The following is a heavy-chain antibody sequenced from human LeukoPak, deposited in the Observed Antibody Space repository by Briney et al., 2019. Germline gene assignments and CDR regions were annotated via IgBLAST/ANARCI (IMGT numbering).Heavy chain of an antibody. CDR1: GFTFSSYS. Sequence: PGGSLRLSCAASGFTFSSYSMHWVRQASGKGLEWVGRIRSKANSYATAYAASVKGRFTISRDDSKNTAYLQMNSLKTEDTAVYYCTVPPYYYYMDVWGKGTTVTVSS. J-gene: IGHJ6*03. CDR3: TVPPYYYYMDV. V-gene: IGHV3-73*01. CDR2: IRSKANSYAT.